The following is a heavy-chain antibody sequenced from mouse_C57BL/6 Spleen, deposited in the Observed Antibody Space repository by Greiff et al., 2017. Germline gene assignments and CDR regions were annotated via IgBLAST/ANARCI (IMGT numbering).Heavy chain of an antibody. CDR1: GYAFSSSW. J-gene: IGHJ2*01. Sequence: VQLQQSGPELVKPGASVKISCKASGYAFSSSWMNWVKQRPGKGLEWIGRIYPGDGDTNYNGKFKGKATLTADKSSSTAYMQLSSLTSEDSAVYFCARFLITTVVAPDYWGQGTTLTVSS. CDR2: IYPGDGDT. V-gene: IGHV1-82*01. CDR3: ARFLITTVVAPDY. D-gene: IGHD1-1*01.